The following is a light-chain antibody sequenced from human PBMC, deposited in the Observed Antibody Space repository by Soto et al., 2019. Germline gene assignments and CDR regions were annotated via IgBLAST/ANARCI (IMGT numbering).Light chain of an antibody. Sequence: VLTQSPATVSLSPGERATLSCRASQSVSTYLAWYQQKPGQAPRLLIYDASNRATGIPARFSGSGSATDLTLTISSLEPEDFAVYYCQQRSSWLTFGQGTRVEIK. V-gene: IGKV3-11*01. CDR2: DAS. CDR3: QQRSSWLT. J-gene: IGKJ5*01. CDR1: QSVSTY.